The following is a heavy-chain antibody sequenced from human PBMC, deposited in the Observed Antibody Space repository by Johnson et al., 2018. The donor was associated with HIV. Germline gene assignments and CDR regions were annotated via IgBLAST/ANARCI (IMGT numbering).Heavy chain of an antibody. CDR1: VFTFSSYA. J-gene: IGHJ3*02. V-gene: IGHV3-30*04. CDR3: ARDRGWELLLGAFDI. Sequence: VHLVESGGGVVQPGRSLRLSCAASVFTFSSYAMHWVRQAPGKGLEWVAVMSYDGSNQYYADSVTGRFTISRDNSKNTLYLQMNSLRAEDTAVYYCARDRGWELLLGAFDIWGQGTMVTVSS. CDR2: MSYDGSNQ. D-gene: IGHD1-26*01.